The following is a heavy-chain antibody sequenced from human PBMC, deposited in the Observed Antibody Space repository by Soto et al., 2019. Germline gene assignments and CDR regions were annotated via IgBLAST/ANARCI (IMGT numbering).Heavy chain of an antibody. CDR2: IYWDGDK. CDR3: AHTAGGFDLVPDY. Sequence: GPTLVNPTQSLTLTCSFSGFSLSTTEVAVGWIRQPPGKALEWLALIYWDGDKRYSPSLKSSLTITKDTAKNQVILTMTNVHPEDTAKYYCAHTAGGFDLVPDYWGKGTLVTIS. V-gene: IGHV2-5*02. CDR1: GFSLSTTEVA. J-gene: IGHJ4*02. D-gene: IGHD3-9*01.